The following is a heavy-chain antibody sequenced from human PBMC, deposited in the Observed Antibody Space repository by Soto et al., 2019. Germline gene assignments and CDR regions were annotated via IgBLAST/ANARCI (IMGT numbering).Heavy chain of an antibody. J-gene: IGHJ1*01. CDR3: ARAVSGQGYTQGYVECVQH. Sequence: QVQLVQSGAEVKKPGASVKVSCKASGYSFLSYGISWVRQAPGQGLEWMGWISPYKGDTNYAQKFQGRVIMTTDTSTSPAYMELRSRRSDDTAVYYCARAVSGQGYTQGYVECVQHWGHGTLVTVSA. CDR1: GYSFLSYG. D-gene: IGHD5-18*01. V-gene: IGHV1-18*01. CDR2: ISPYKGDT.